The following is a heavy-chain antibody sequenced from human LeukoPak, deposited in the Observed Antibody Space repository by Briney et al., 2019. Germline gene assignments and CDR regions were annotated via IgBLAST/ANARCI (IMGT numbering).Heavy chain of an antibody. J-gene: IGHJ4*02. CDR2: IYYSGST. Sequence: PSETLSLTCTVSGGSISSSSYYWGWIRQPPGKGLEWIGSIYYSGSTYYNPSLKSRVTISVDTSKNQFSLKLSSVTAADTAVYYCARDYDFWSGYSAYFEYWGQGTLVTVSS. D-gene: IGHD3-3*01. V-gene: IGHV4-39*01. CDR1: GGSISSSSYY. CDR3: ARDYDFWSGYSAYFEY.